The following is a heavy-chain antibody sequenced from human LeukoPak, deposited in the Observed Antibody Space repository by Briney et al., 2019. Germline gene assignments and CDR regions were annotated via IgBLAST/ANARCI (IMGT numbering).Heavy chain of an antibody. D-gene: IGHD2-2*01. J-gene: IGHJ6*03. Sequence: ASVKVSCKASGYTFPSYGISWVRQAPGQGLEWMGWISAYNGNTNYAHKLKGRVTMTTDTSTSTAYMELKNLRSDDTAVYYCAREFCSTTSCSFSGYYYMDVWGKGTTVTVSS. CDR1: GYTFPSYG. CDR2: ISAYNGNT. V-gene: IGHV1-18*01. CDR3: AREFCSTTSCSFSGYYYMDV.